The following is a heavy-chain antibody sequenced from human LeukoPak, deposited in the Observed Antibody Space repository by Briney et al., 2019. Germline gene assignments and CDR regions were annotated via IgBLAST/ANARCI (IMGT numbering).Heavy chain of an antibody. J-gene: IGHJ4*02. CDR1: GYTFTCYY. CDR2: INPNSGGT. D-gene: IGHD4-17*01. V-gene: IGHV1-2*02. CDR3: ARDSYGDYTGLFDY. Sequence: ASVKVSCKASGYTFTCYYMHWVRQAPGQGLEWMGWINPNSGGTNYAQKFQGRVTMTRDTSISTAYMELSRLRSDDTAVYYCARDSYGDYTGLFDYWGQGTLVTVSS.